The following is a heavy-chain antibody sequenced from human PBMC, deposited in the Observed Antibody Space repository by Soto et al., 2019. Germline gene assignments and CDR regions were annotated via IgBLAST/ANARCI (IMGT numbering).Heavy chain of an antibody. J-gene: IGHJ6*02. Sequence: PGESLKISCKGSGYSFTSYWLGWVRQMPGKGLEWMGIIYPGDSDTRYSPSFQGQVTISADKSISTAYLQWSSLKASDTAMYYCARVVVAATGYYYGMDVWGQGTTVTVSS. CDR2: IYPGDSDT. D-gene: IGHD2-15*01. V-gene: IGHV5-51*01. CDR3: ARVVVAATGYYYGMDV. CDR1: GYSFTSYW.